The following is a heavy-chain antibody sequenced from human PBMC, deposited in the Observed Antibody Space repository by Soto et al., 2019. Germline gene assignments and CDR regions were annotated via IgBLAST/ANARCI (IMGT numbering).Heavy chain of an antibody. V-gene: IGHV3-30-3*01. CDR1: GFTFSSYA. CDR2: ISYDGSNK. J-gene: IGHJ5*02. CDR3: ARGLDDSSWFDP. Sequence: QVQLVESGGGMVQPGRSLRLSCAASGFTFSSYAMHWVRQAPGKGLEWVAVISYDGSNKYYADSVKGRFTISRDNSKNTLYLQMNSLRAEDTAVYYCARGLDDSSWFDPWGQGTLVTVSS. D-gene: IGHD3-16*01.